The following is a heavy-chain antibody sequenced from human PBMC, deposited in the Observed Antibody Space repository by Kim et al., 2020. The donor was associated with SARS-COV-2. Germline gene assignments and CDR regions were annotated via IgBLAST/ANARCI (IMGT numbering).Heavy chain of an antibody. CDR2: INHSGST. CDR1: GGSFSGYY. Sequence: SETLSLTCAVYGGSFSGYYWSWIRQPPGKGLEWIGEINHSGSTNYNPSLKSRVTISVDTSKNQFSLKLSSVTAADTAVYYCARSPYGSGSFYKGLGAFD. J-gene: IGHJ3*02. CDR3: ARSPYGSGSFYKGLGAFD. V-gene: IGHV4-34*01. D-gene: IGHD3-10*01.